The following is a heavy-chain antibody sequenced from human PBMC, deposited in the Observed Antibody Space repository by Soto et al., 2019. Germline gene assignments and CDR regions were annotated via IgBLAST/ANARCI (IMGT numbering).Heavy chain of an antibody. J-gene: IGHJ3*02. Sequence: ASVKVSCKASGYTFSNYDINWVRQATGQGLEWIGWLNPNTDKTGSAQKFQGRVTMTRNTSISTAYLELSGLRSDDTAVYYCARGIKGLPPSAFDIWGQGTRVPVSS. CDR1: GYTFSNYD. D-gene: IGHD5-12*01. CDR2: LNPNTDKT. CDR3: ARGIKGLPPSAFDI. V-gene: IGHV1-8*01.